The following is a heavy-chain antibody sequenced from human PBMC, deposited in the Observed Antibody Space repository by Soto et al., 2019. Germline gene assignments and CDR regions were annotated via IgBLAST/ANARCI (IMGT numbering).Heavy chain of an antibody. V-gene: IGHV1-69*04. CDR2: IIPILGIA. CDR3: ARDWVDTAMVSNSYFDY. Sequence: ASVKVSCKVSGYTLTELSMHWVRQAPGQGLEWMGRIIPILGIANYAQKFQGRVTITADKSTSTAYMELSSLRSEDTAVYYCARDWVDTAMVSNSYFDYWGQGTLVTVSS. D-gene: IGHD5-18*01. J-gene: IGHJ4*02. CDR1: GYTLTELS.